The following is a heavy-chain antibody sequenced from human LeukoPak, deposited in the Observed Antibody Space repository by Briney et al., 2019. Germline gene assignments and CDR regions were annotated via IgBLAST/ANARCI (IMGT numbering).Heavy chain of an antibody. J-gene: IGHJ4*02. CDR1: GFTVSAYA. CDR2: IYDDNT. CDR3: TRVGYIDEGIDY. Sequence: GGSLRLSCAASGFTVSAYAMAWVRQAPGKRLEWVSTIYDDNTYYADSVKGRFAISTDNSKNTLYLQMNSLRAEDTAIYYCTRVGYIDEGIDYWGQGTLVTVSS. D-gene: IGHD5-24*01. V-gene: IGHV3-23*01.